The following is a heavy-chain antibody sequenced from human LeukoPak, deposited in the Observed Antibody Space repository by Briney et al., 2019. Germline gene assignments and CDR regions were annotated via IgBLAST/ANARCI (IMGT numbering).Heavy chain of an antibody. V-gene: IGHV3-20*04. CDR3: ARDNDPPATDFWSGYQYYYYYYMDV. D-gene: IGHD3-3*01. J-gene: IGHJ6*03. CDR1: GFTFDDYG. Sequence: GGSLRLSCAASGFTFDDYGLSWVRQVPGKGLEWVSGLNWNGASTGYADSVKGRFTISRDNAKNSLYLQMNSLRAEDTAVYYCARDNDPPATDFWSGYQYYYYYYMDVWGKGTTVTVSS. CDR2: LNWNGAST.